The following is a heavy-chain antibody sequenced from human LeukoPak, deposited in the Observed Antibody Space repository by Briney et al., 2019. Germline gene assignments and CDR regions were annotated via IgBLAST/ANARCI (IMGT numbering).Heavy chain of an antibody. V-gene: IGHV3-48*03. D-gene: IGHD2-2*01. CDR3: AREGCSSTSCYDY. CDR1: GFTFSGYE. Sequence: PGGSLRLSCAASGFTFSGYEMNWVRQAPGKGLEWVSYISSSASTIYYADSVKGRFTISRDNAKNSLYLQMNSLRAEDTAVYYCAREGCSSTSCYDYWGQGNLVTVSS. J-gene: IGHJ4*02. CDR2: ISSSASTI.